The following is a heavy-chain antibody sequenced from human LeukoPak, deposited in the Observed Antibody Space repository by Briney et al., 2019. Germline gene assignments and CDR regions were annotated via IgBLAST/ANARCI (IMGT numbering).Heavy chain of an antibody. CDR2: ISSSSSTI. J-gene: IGHJ3*02. CDR3: AAKDILTGYYRGAFDI. Sequence: GGSLRLSCAASGFTFSSYSMNWVRQAPGKGLEWVSYISSSSSTIYYADSVKGRFTISRDNAKNSLYLQMNSLRAEDTAVYYCAAKDILTGYYRGAFDIWGQGTMVTVSS. V-gene: IGHV3-48*04. CDR1: GFTFSSYS. D-gene: IGHD3-9*01.